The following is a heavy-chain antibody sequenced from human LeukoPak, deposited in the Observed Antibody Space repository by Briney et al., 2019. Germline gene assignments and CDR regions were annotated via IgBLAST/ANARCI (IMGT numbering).Heavy chain of an antibody. CDR2: IRKKAYGGTT. CDR3: ARGWFGIDY. D-gene: IGHD3-10*01. J-gene: IGHJ4*02. CDR1: GFTFGDYA. Sequence: GGSLRLSCTASGFTFGDYAMSWFRQAPGKGLQWVGLIRKKAYGGTTEYDASVKGRFTISGDESKSIAYLQMSSLKSEDTAVYYCARGWFGIDYWGQGTLVTVSS. V-gene: IGHV3-49*03.